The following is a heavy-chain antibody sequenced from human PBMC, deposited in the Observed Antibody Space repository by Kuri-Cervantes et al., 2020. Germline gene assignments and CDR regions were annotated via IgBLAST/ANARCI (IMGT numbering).Heavy chain of an antibody. Sequence: GGSLRLSCAVYGGSFSGYYWTWIRQAPGKGLEWVSYISSRGSTTYYADSVKGRFTISRDNAKNSLYLQMNRLRAEDAAVYYCARGPSTTPWGYWGQGTLVTVSS. D-gene: IGHD4-11*01. V-gene: IGHV3-11*04. J-gene: IGHJ4*02. CDR3: ARGPSTTPWGY. CDR1: GGSFSGYY. CDR2: ISSRGSTT.